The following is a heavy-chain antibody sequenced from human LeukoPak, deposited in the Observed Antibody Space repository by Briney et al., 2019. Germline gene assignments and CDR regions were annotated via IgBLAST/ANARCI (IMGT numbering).Heavy chain of an antibody. CDR1: GFTFSSYA. Sequence: PGGSLRLSCAASGFTFSSYAMSWVRQAPGKGLEWVSGISGSGGSTYNADSVKGRFTISRDNSKSTLYLQMNSLRAEDTALYYCAKDGMGIAVAGTIFDYWGQGTLVTVSS. CDR3: AKDGMGIAVAGTIFDY. V-gene: IGHV3-23*01. CDR2: ISGSGGST. D-gene: IGHD6-19*01. J-gene: IGHJ4*02.